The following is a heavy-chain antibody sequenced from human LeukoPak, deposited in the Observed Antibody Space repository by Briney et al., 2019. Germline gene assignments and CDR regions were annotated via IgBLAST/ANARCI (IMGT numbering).Heavy chain of an antibody. J-gene: IGHJ4*02. CDR3: ARVMPIAVAGNFDY. CDR1: GGSISSGDYY. V-gene: IGHV4-30-4*08. CDR2: IYYSGST. D-gene: IGHD6-19*01. Sequence: SETLSLTCTVSGGSISSGDYYWSWIRQPPGTGLEWIGYIYYSGSTYYNPSLKSRVTISVDTSKNQFSLKLSSVTAADTAVYYCARVMPIAVAGNFDYWGQGTLVTVSS.